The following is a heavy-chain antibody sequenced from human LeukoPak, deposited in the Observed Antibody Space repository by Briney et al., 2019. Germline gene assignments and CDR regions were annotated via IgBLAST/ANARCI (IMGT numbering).Heavy chain of an antibody. Sequence: KAGGSLRLSCAASGFTFSSYAMSWVRQAPGKGLEWVSAISGSGGSTYYADSVKGRFTISRDNSKNTLYLQMNSLRAEDTAVYYCAKDGNFGPRHVNWFDPWGQGTLVTVSS. CDR1: GFTFSSYA. CDR2: ISGSGGST. CDR3: AKDGNFGPRHVNWFDP. V-gene: IGHV3-23*01. D-gene: IGHD3-3*01. J-gene: IGHJ5*02.